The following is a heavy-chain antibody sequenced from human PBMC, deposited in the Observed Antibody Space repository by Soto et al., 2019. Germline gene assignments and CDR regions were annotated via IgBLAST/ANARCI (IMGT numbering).Heavy chain of an antibody. Sequence: GASVKVSCKASGYTFTSYAMHWVLQAPGQRLEWMGWINAGNGNTKYSQKFQGRVTITRDTSASTAYMELSSLRSEDTAVYYCACGSSGYHLNFDYCGQRTLVIVSS. CDR2: INAGNGNT. CDR3: ACGSSGYHLNFDY. D-gene: IGHD3-22*01. J-gene: IGHJ4*02. CDR1: GYTFTSYA. V-gene: IGHV1-3*01.